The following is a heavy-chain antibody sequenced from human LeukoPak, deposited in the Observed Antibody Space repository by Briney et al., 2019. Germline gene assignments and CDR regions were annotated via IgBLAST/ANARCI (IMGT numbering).Heavy chain of an antibody. D-gene: IGHD2-2*01. V-gene: IGHV3-21*01. CDR2: ISSSSSYI. J-gene: IGHJ6*03. CDR3: ARDSYCSSTSCYVYYYYYMDV. Sequence: GGSLRLSCAASGFTFSSYSMNCVRQAPGKGLEWVSSISSSSSYIFYADSVKGRFTISRDSAKNSLYLQMTSLRAEDTAVYYCARDSYCSSTSCYVYYYYYMDVWGKGTTATVSS. CDR1: GFTFSSYS.